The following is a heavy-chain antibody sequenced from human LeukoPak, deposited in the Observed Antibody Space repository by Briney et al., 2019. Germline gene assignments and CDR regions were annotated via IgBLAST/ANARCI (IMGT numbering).Heavy chain of an antibody. V-gene: IGHV3-74*01. CDR3: ARAPPAIVTSLVGDY. D-gene: IGHD4-11*01. CDR1: GFTFSSYW. J-gene: IGHJ4*02. Sequence: GGSLRLSCAASGFTFSSYWMHWVRQAPGKGLVWVSRINSDGSSTSYADSVKGRFTISRDNAKNTLYLQMNSLRAEDTAVYYCARAPPAIVTSLVGDYWGQGTLVTVSS. CDR2: INSDGSST.